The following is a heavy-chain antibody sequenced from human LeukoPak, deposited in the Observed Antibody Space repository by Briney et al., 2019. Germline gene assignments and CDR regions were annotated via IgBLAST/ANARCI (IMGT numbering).Heavy chain of an antibody. CDR3: AKGRTRRGYSGYDLVDY. CDR1: GFTFDDYA. V-gene: IGHV3-9*01. Sequence: GRSLRLSCAASGFTFDDYAMHWVRQAPGKGLEWVSGISWNSGSIGYADSVKGRFTISRDNAKNSLYLQMNSLRAEDTALYYCAKGRTRRGYSGYDLVDYWGQGTLVTVSS. D-gene: IGHD5-12*01. CDR2: ISWNSGSI. J-gene: IGHJ4*02.